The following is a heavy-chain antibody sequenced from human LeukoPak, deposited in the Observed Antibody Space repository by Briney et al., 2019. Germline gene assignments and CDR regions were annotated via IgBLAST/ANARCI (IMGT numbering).Heavy chain of an antibody. D-gene: IGHD2-8*01. CDR3: ARGVWSCTHFDY. Sequence: SWVRQPPGKGLEWIGYIYYSGSTYYNPSLKSRVTISVDTSKNQFSLKLSSVTAADTAVYYCARGVWSCTHFDYWGQGTLVTVSS. CDR2: IYYSGST. V-gene: IGHV4-30-4*08. J-gene: IGHJ4*02.